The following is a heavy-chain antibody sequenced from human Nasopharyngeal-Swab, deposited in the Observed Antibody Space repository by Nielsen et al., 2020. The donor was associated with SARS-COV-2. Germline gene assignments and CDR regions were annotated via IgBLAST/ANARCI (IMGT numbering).Heavy chain of an antibody. CDR1: GFTFSSYG. CDR3: AKVLIAAAGTDFDY. CDR2: ISYDGSNK. D-gene: IGHD6-13*01. V-gene: IGHV3-30*18. Sequence: GGSLRLSCAASGFTFSSYGMHWVRQAPGKGLEWVAVISYDGSNKYYADSVKGRFTISRDNSKNTLYLQMNSLRAEDTAVYYCAKVLIAAAGTDFDYWGQGTLVTVSS. J-gene: IGHJ4*02.